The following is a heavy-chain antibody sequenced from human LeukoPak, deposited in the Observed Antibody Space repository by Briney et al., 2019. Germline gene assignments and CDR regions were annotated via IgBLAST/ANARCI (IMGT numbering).Heavy chain of an antibody. CDR1: GGSFSGYY. CDR2: INHSGST. CDR3: ARLPYGSGSYPFDY. D-gene: IGHD3-10*01. Sequence: ETLSLTCAVYGGSFSGYYWSWIRQPPGKGLEWIGEINHSGSTNYNPSLKSRVTISVDTSKNQFSLKLSSVTAADTAVYYCARLPYGSGSYPFDYWGQGTLVTVSS. J-gene: IGHJ4*02. V-gene: IGHV4-34*01.